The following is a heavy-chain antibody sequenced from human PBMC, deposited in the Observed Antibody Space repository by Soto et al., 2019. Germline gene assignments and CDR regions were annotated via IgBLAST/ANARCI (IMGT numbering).Heavy chain of an antibody. D-gene: IGHD1-26*01. Sequence: ASVKVSCKVSGYTLTELSMHWVRQAPGKGLEWMGGFDPEDGGTIYAQKFQGRVTMTEDTSTDTAYMELSSLRSEDTAVYYCATDQPISGSYHDWGQGTLVTVSS. V-gene: IGHV1-24*01. CDR3: ATDQPISGSYHD. J-gene: IGHJ4*02. CDR2: FDPEDGGT. CDR1: GYTLTELS.